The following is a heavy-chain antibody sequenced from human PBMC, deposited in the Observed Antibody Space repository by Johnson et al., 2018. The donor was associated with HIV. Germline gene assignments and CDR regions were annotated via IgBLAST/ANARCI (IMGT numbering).Heavy chain of an antibody. J-gene: IGHJ3*02. CDR1: GFTFSTYG. Sequence: VQLVESGGGVVQPGGSLRLSCAAFGFTFSTYGIHWVRQAPGKGLEWVAFIRSDGTNTYYADFVKGRFSISRDNSKNTLYLQMNSLRAEDTAVYYCARGSRYTHDNDDVYLLHAFDMWGQGTMVTVSS. CDR2: IRSDGTNT. CDR3: ARGSRYTHDNDDVYLLHAFDM. D-gene: IGHD3-16*01. V-gene: IGHV3-30*02.